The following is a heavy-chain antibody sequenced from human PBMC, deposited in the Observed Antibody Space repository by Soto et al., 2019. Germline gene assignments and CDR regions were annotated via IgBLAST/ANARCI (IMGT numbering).Heavy chain of an antibody. CDR1: GYNFTNYA. V-gene: IGHV1-3*01. CDR2: INAGNGNT. Sequence: GPMKGFCKGFGYNFTNYAMHWGGPAPRQKLEWVGWINAGNGNTKYSQKFQGRVTITRDTSASTAYMELSSLRSEDTAVYYCAREGSGIAAAATSYYYYYYGMDVWGQGTTVTVSS. D-gene: IGHD6-13*01. CDR3: AREGSGIAAAATSYYYYYYGMDV. J-gene: IGHJ6*02.